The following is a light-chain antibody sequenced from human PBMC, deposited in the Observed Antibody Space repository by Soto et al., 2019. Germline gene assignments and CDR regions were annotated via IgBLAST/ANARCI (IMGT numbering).Light chain of an antibody. V-gene: IGLV2-23*02. CDR2: EVN. Sequence: QSALTQPASVSGSPGQSITISCTGTRSDVGHYNLVSWYQHHPGKAPKLIIYEVNKRPSGISNRFSGSKSGNTASLTISGLQAEDEADYYCCSFAGSSTWVFGGGTKVTVL. CDR1: RSDVGHYNL. CDR3: CSFAGSSTWV. J-gene: IGLJ3*02.